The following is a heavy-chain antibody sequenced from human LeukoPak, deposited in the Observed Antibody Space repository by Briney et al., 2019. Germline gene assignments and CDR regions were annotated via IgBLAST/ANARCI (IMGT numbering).Heavy chain of an antibody. Sequence: PGGSLRLSCAASGFTFSSYVMNWVRQAPGKGLEWVSVISGGGGSTYYADSVKGRFTISRDNAKNTLYLQMNSLRAEDTAVYYCARVDWNIDFWGQGTLVTVSS. CDR2: ISGGGGST. CDR3: ARVDWNIDF. D-gene: IGHD1/OR15-1a*01. CDR1: GFTFSSYV. J-gene: IGHJ4*02. V-gene: IGHV3-23*01.